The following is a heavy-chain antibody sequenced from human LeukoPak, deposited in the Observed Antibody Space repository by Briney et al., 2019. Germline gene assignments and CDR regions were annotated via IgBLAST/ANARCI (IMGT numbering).Heavy chain of an antibody. CDR2: IYYRGST. CDR3: ARGSSSWRTY. D-gene: IGHD6-13*01. J-gene: IGHJ4*02. CDR1: GGSISSSSYY. Sequence: SETLSLTCTVSGGSISSSSYYWGWIRQPPGKGLEWIGSIYYRGSTYYNPSLKSRVTMSVDTSKNQFSLKLSSVTAADTAVYYCARGSSSWRTYWGQGTLVTVSS. V-gene: IGHV4-39*07.